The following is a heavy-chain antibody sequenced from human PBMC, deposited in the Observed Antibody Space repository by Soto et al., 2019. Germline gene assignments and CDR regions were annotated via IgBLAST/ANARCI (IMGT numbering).Heavy chain of an antibody. D-gene: IGHD2-15*01. CDR2: ISGSGGST. J-gene: IGHJ6*03. CDR1: GFTFSSYA. Sequence: PGGSLRLSCAASGFTFSSYAMSWVRQAPGKGLEWVSAISGSGGSTYYADSVKGRFTISRDNSKNTLYLQMNSLRAEDTAVYYCAKAGGYCSGGSCYPIRSYYYYMDVWGKGTTVTVSS. CDR3: AKAGGYCSGGSCYPIRSYYYYMDV. V-gene: IGHV3-23*01.